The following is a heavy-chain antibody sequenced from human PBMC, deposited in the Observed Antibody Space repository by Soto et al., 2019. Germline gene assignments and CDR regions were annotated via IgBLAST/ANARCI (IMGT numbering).Heavy chain of an antibody. CDR3: VKEFRGAFDY. J-gene: IGHJ4*02. V-gene: IGHV3-53*01. CDR1: GVTVNSNF. Sequence: EVELVESGGGLNQPGGSLRLSCAVSGVTVNSNFMSWVRQAPGKGLEWVSVIFSGGNADYADSVKGRFIMSRDISKNTLYLQMNSLRAEDTAVYFCVKEFRGAFDYWGQGTLVTVSS. CDR2: IFSGGNA. D-gene: IGHD3-10*01.